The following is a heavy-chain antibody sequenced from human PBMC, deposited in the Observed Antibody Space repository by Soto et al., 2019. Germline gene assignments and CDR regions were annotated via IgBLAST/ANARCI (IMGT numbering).Heavy chain of an antibody. CDR2: IGGSGGTT. V-gene: IGHV3-23*01. J-gene: IGHJ6*02. Sequence: EVQLLESGGGLVQPGGSLRLSCAASGFTFSRFAMNWVRQAPGKGLEWVSGIGGSGGTTYYADSVKGRFTISRDNSKKTMFLQLITVRTEYTAEYYCAKDSLGDYYYYGLDVWGQGTTVTVSS. CDR1: GFTFSRFA. D-gene: IGHD2-15*01. CDR3: AKDSLGDYYYYGLDV.